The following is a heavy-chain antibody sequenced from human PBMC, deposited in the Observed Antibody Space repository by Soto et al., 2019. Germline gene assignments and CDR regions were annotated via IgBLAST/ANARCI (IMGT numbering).Heavy chain of an antibody. CDR3: ARVYAYGYGHFDF. CDR1: GYIFTKHG. J-gene: IGHJ5*01. CDR2: ISAHNGYT. V-gene: IGHV1-18*01. D-gene: IGHD5-18*01. Sequence: QVQLVQSGAEVREPGASVKVSCKTSGYIFTKHGISWVRQAPGQGLEWLGWISAHNGYTNYAENFQGRLNLTTNRPASTAYMHLRSLRSDDTAIYYCARVYAYGYGHFDFWGQRTLVTASS.